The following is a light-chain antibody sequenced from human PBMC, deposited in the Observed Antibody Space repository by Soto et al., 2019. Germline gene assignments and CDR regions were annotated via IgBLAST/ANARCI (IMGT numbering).Light chain of an antibody. J-gene: IGKJ1*01. CDR2: GAS. CDR3: QQYGSSPRT. CDR1: QSVSSS. Sequence: EIVMTQSPATLSVSPGERATLSCRASQSVSSSLAWYQQKPGQAPRLLIYGASTRATGIPARFSGSGSGTEFTLTISSLQSEDFAVYYCQQYGSSPRTFGQGTKV. V-gene: IGKV3-15*01.